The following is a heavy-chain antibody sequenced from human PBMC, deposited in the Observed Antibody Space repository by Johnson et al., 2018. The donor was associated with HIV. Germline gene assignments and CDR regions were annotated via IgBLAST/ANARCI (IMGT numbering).Heavy chain of an antibody. CDR2: IGTAGDT. J-gene: IGHJ3*02. D-gene: IGHD5-18*01. Sequence: VQLVESGGGWVQPGGSLRLSCAASGFTFSSYDMHWVRQTTGKVLQLVSGIGTAGDTYYSGSVKGRFTISRENAKNSLYLQMNSLRAGDTAVYYCARGRGGGRPIQKWLGAAFDIWGQGTMVTVSS. CDR1: GFTFSSYD. V-gene: IGHV3-13*01. CDR3: ARGRGGGRPIQKWLGAAFDI.